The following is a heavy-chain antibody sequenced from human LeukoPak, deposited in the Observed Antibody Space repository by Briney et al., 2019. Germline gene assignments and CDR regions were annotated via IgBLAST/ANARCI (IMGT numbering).Heavy chain of an antibody. Sequence: SETLSLTCAVSGYSISSGYYWGWIRQPAGKGLEWIGRIYTSGSTNYNPSLKSRVTISVDTSKNQFSLKLSSVTAADTAVYYCARDFAAAGPQPGADYYMDVWGKGTTVTVSS. D-gene: IGHD6-13*01. CDR1: GYSISSGYY. CDR2: IYTSGST. CDR3: ARDFAAAGPQPGADYYMDV. V-gene: IGHV4-61*02. J-gene: IGHJ6*03.